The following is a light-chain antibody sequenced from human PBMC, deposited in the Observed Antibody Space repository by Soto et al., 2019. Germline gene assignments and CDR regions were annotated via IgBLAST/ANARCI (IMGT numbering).Light chain of an antibody. J-gene: IGKJ5*01. CDR2: GAS. CDR3: QQYGGSPRIT. V-gene: IGKV3-20*01. Sequence: EVVMPQSPDTLSVPPGERATLSCRASQSVSSNLAWYQQRLGQAPRLLIYGASNRATGIPDRFSGSGSGTDFTLIINRLEPEDVAIYYCQQYGGSPRITFGQGTRLEI. CDR1: QSVSSN.